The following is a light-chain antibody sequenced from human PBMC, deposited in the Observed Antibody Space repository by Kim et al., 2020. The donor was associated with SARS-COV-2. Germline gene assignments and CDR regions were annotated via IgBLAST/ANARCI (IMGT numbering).Light chain of an antibody. CDR2: GAS. CDR3: QQYNNWPQRT. Sequence: APEKRPTLSCRASQSVSSNLAWYKQKPGQAPRLLFYGASTRATGIPARFSGSGSGTEFTLTISSLQSEDFAVYYCQQYNNWPQRTFGQGTKVDIK. J-gene: IGKJ1*01. V-gene: IGKV3-15*01. CDR1: QSVSSN.